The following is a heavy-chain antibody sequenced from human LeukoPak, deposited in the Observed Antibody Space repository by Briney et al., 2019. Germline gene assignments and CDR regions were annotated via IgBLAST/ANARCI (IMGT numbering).Heavy chain of an antibody. CDR3: ARAIGYCSSTSCYGGWFDP. D-gene: IGHD2-2*01. CDR2: IYYSGST. Sequence: SETLSLTCTVSGGSISSGDYYWSWIRQPPGKGLEWIGYIYYSGSTYYNPSLKSRVTISVDTSKNQFSLKLSSVTAADTAVYYCARAIGYCSSTSCYGGWFDPWGQGTLVTVFS. CDR1: GGSISSGDYY. J-gene: IGHJ5*02. V-gene: IGHV4-30-4*01.